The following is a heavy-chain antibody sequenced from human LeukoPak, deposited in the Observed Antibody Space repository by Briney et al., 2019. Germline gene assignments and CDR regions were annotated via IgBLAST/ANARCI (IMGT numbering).Heavy chain of an antibody. D-gene: IGHD1-26*01. CDR3: ARDGRLDSDAFDI. J-gene: IGHJ3*02. Sequence: ASVKVSCKASGGTFSSYAISWVRQAPGQGLEWMGGIIPIFGTANYAQKFQGRVTITADESTSTAYIELSSLRSEDTAVYYCARDGRLDSDAFDIWGQGTMVTVSS. V-gene: IGHV1-69*13. CDR1: GGTFSSYA. CDR2: IIPIFGTA.